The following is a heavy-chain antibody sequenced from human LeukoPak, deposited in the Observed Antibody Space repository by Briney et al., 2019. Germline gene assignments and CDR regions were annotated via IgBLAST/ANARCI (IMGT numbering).Heavy chain of an antibody. D-gene: IGHD2-8*02. J-gene: IGHJ6*03. CDR3: ARAPLLGGYYYYYYMDV. Sequence: GGSLRLSCAASGFTFSSYSMNWVRQAPGKGLEWVAVISYDGSNKYYADSVKGRFTISRDNSKNTLYLQMNSLRAEDTAVYYCARAPLLGGYYYYYYMDVWGKGTTVTVSS. V-gene: IGHV3-30*03. CDR1: GFTFSSYS. CDR2: ISYDGSNK.